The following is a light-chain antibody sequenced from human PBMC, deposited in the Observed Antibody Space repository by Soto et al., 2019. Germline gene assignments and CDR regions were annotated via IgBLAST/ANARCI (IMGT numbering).Light chain of an antibody. CDR1: SSDIGGYNY. CDR3: SSYTSTSTLDV. CDR2: EVS. J-gene: IGLJ1*01. Sequence: QSALTQPASVSGSPGQSITISCTGTSSDIGGYNYVSWYQQHPGKVPKLIIYEVSNRPSGVSNRFSGSKSVNAASLTISWLQAEDEADYYCSSYTSTSTLDVFGTGTKLTVL. V-gene: IGLV2-14*03.